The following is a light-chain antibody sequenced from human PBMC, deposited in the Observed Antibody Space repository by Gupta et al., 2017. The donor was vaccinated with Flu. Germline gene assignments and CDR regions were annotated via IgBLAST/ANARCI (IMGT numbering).Light chain of an antibody. CDR1: SCNIGSNT. CDR2: GDN. V-gene: IGLV1-44*01. CDR3: AACDDSLNGWV. Sequence: QSVLTQPPPASGTPGQRVTTPCSGSSCNIGSNTVAWYQQRPGMAPKLLIHGDNQRPSGVPDRFSGSKSGTSASLAISRLQSEDEVDYYCAACDDSLNGWVFGGGTKLTVL. J-gene: IGLJ3*02.